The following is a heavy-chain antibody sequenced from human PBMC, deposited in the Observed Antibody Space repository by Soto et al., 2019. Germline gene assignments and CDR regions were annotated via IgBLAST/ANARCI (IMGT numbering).Heavy chain of an antibody. CDR3: ARGYSSSSAAFDY. J-gene: IGHJ4*02. D-gene: IGHD6-13*01. CDR1: GFTFSSYA. CDR2: ISYDASNK. V-gene: IGHV3-30-3*01. Sequence: QVQLVESGGGVVQPGRSPRLSCAASGFTFSSYAMHWVRQAPGKGLEWVAVISYDASNKYYADSVKGRFTISRDNSKNTLYLQMNSLRVEDTAVYYCARGYSSSSAAFDYWGQGTLVTVSS.